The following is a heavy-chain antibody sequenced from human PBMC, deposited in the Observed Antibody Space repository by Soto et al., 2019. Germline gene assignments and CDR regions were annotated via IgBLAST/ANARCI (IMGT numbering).Heavy chain of an antibody. CDR1: GFKFGDFA. Sequence: GGSLRLSCVASAASGFKFGDFAINWVRQAPGKGLQWVASASATGATTHYADSVKGRFTIARDNAKNTVYLQMNSLRAEDTAVYYCARDRSYSLDVWGQGTTVTVSS. CDR2: ASATGATT. V-gene: IGHV3-23*01. J-gene: IGHJ6*02. CDR3: ARDRSYSLDV.